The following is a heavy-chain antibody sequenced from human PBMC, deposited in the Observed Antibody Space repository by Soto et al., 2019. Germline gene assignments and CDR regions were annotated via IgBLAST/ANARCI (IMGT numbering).Heavy chain of an antibody. V-gene: IGHV2-5*01. D-gene: IGHD5-18*01. CDR3: AHSQPGGLYSYGQIYWYFDL. J-gene: IGHJ2*01. Sequence: GSGPTLVNPTQTLTLTCTFSGFSLSTSGVGVGWIRQPPGKALEWLALIYWNDDKRYSPSLKSRLTITKDTSKNQVVLTMTNMDPVDTATYYCAHSQPGGLYSYGQIYWYFDLSGRATLVTVSS. CDR2: IYWNDDK. CDR1: GFSLSTSGVG.